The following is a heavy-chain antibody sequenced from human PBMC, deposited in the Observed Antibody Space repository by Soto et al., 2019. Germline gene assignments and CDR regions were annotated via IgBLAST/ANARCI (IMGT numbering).Heavy chain of an antibody. CDR1: GFTFSSYG. Sequence: GGSLRLSCAASGFTFSSYGMHWVRQAPGKGLEWVAFISYDGSNKYYADSVKGRFTISRDNSKNTLYLQMNSLRAEDTAVYYCARGYSSLNWFDPWGQGILVTVS. J-gene: IGHJ5*02. V-gene: IGHV3-30*03. CDR3: ARGYSSLNWFDP. D-gene: IGHD6-13*01. CDR2: ISYDGSNK.